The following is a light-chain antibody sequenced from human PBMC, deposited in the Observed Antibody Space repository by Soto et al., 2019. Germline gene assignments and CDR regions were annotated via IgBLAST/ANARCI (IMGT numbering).Light chain of an antibody. CDR1: SSYVGSYTH. V-gene: IGLV2-14*02. CDR3: TSYTSSSALF. Sequence: QSALTQPASVSGSPGQSITISCTGLSSYVGSYTHVSWYQQHPGKAPKLMIYAINERPSGVSNGFSGSKTGNTASLTISGLQAEDEAHYFCTSYTSSSALFFGGVTTLTVL. CDR2: AIN. J-gene: IGLJ2*01.